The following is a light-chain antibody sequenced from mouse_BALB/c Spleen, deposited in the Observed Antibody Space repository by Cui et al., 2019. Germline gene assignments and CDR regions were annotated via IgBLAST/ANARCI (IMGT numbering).Light chain of an antibody. V-gene: IGKV6-23*01. CDR2: WAS. CDR1: QDVGTA. J-gene: IGKJ2*01. Sequence: DIVMTQSHKFTSTSVGDRVSITCKASQDVGTAVAWYQQKPGQSPKLLIYWASTRHTGVPDRFTGSGSGTDFTLTISNVQSEDLADYFCQQYSSYPYTFGGGTKLEIK. CDR3: QQYSSYPYT.